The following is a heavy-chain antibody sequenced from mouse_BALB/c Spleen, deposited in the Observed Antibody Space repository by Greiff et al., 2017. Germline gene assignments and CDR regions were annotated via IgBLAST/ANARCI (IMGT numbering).Heavy chain of an antibody. Sequence: EVKVVESGGGLVKPGGSVKLSCAASGFTFSDYYMYWVRQTPEKRLEWVATISDGGSYTYYPDSVKGRFTISRDNAKNNLYLQMSSLKSEDTAMYYWARSTMITTAWFAYWGQGTLVTVSA. CDR1: GFTFSDYY. J-gene: IGHJ3*01. V-gene: IGHV5-4*02. D-gene: IGHD2-4*01. CDR2: ISDGGSYT. CDR3: ARSTMITTAWFAY.